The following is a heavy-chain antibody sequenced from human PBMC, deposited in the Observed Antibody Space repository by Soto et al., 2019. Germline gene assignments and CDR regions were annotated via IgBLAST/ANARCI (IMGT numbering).Heavy chain of an antibody. CDR1: GYTFTGYY. D-gene: IGHD3-3*01. Sequence: ASVKVSCKASGYTFTGYYMHWVRQAPGQGLEWMGWINPNSGGTNYAQKFQGRVTMTRDTSISTAYMELSRLRSDDTAVDYCARELGGDDFWSGYPIDNWFDPWGQGTLVTVSS. V-gene: IGHV1-2*02. CDR2: INPNSGGT. CDR3: ARELGGDDFWSGYPIDNWFDP. J-gene: IGHJ5*02.